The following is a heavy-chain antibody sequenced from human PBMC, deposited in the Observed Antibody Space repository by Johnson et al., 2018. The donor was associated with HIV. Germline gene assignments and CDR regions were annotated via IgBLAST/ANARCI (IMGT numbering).Heavy chain of an antibody. V-gene: IGHV3-30*04. CDR3: ARDSIPSPYDSRGYYDDAFDI. D-gene: IGHD3-22*01. CDR1: GFTFSSYA. CDR2: ISYDGSNK. Sequence: QVQLVESGGGVVQPGRSLRLSCAASGFTFSSYAMHWVRQAPGKGLEWVAVISYDGSNKYYADSVKGRFTISRDNAKNSLYVQMNSLRAEDTALYHCARDSIPSPYDSRGYYDDAFDIWGQGTMVTVSS. J-gene: IGHJ3*02.